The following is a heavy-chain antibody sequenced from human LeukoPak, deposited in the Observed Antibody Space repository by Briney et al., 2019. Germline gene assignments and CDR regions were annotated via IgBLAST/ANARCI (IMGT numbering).Heavy chain of an antibody. CDR1: GGSVNSYY. CDR3: ARGAIGEDWFDP. D-gene: IGHD2-21*01. CDR2: IYSSGST. V-gene: IGHV4-59*02. Sequence: SETLSLTCTVSGGSVNSYYWTWIRQPPGKGLEWIGYIYSSGSTNYNPSLKSRVTISVDTSKNQFSLKLSSVTAADTALYYRARGAIGEDWFDPWGQGTLVTVSS. J-gene: IGHJ5*02.